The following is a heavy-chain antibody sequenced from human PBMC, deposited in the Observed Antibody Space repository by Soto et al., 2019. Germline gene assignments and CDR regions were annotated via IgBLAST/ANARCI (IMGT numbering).Heavy chain of an antibody. D-gene: IGHD3-22*01. CDR1: GFTFSDYG. CDR2: ISYDGSNK. V-gene: IGHV3-30*18. Sequence: GGSLRLSCSASGFTFSDYGIHWVRQAPGKGLEWVALISYDGSNKYYADSVKGRFTISRDNSKNTLYLQMNSLRAEDTAVYYCAKDRSSGYYIDAFDIWGQGTMVTVSS. J-gene: IGHJ3*02. CDR3: AKDRSSGYYIDAFDI.